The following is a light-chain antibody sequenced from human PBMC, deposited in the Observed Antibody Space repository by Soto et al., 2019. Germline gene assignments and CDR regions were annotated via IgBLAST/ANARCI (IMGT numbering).Light chain of an antibody. CDR1: SSDVGGYNY. CDR2: DVS. V-gene: IGLV2-14*01. CDR3: SSYTSSSTQV. Sequence: QSALTQPASVSGSPGQSITISCTGTSSDVGGYNYVSWYQQHPGKAPKLMIYDVSNRPSGVSNRFSGSKSGNTASLTISGLQAEDEADYYCSSYTSSSTQVCGTGTKVTV. J-gene: IGLJ1*01.